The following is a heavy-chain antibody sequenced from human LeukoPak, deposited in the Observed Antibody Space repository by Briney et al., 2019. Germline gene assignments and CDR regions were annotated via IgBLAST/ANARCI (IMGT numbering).Heavy chain of an antibody. D-gene: IGHD3-10*01. J-gene: IGHJ5*02. CDR1: GYTFTSYG. Sequence: ASVKVSCKASGYTFTSYGISWVRQAPGQGLEWMGWISAYNGNTNYAQKLQGRVTMTTDTSTSTAYMELRSLRSDDTAVYYCARGGLLLWFGEGVDPWGQGTLVTVSS. V-gene: IGHV1-18*01. CDR2: ISAYNGNT. CDR3: ARGGLLLWFGEGVDP.